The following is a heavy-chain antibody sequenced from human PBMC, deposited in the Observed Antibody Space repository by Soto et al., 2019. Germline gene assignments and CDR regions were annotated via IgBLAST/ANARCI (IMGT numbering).Heavy chain of an antibody. CDR3: ARRAVAGTEAFDI. V-gene: IGHV5-51*01. D-gene: IGHD6-19*01. J-gene: IGHJ3*02. CDR1: GYSFTSYW. Sequence: GESLKISCKGSGYSFTSYWIGWVRQMPGKGLEWMGIIYPGDSDTRYSPSLQGQVTISADKSISTAYLQWSSLKASDTAMYYRARRAVAGTEAFDIWGQGTMVTVSS. CDR2: IYPGDSDT.